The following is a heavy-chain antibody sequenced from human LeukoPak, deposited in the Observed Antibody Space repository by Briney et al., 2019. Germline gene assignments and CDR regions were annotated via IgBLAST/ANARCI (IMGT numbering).Heavy chain of an antibody. D-gene: IGHD1-7*01. Sequence: SETLSLTCTVSGGSISSYYWNWIRQPPGKGLEWMGYIYYSGTTNYNPSLKSRVSMSVDTSKNQFSLKLSSVTAADTAVYYCARTMGTTRDFDYWGQGTLVTVSS. J-gene: IGHJ4*02. V-gene: IGHV4-59*12. CDR1: GGSISSYY. CDR2: IYYSGTT. CDR3: ARTMGTTRDFDY.